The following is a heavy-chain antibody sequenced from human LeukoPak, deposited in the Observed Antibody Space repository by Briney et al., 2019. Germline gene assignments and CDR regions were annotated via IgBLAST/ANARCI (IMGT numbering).Heavy chain of an antibody. J-gene: IGHJ6*03. CDR2: INHSGST. CDR3: ARAPYYYYYYMDV. CDR1: GGSFSGYY. V-gene: IGHV4-34*01. Sequence: SETLSLTCAVYGGSFSGYYWSWIRQPPGKGLEWIGEINHSGSTNYNPSLKSRVTISVDTSKNQFSLKLSSVTAADTAVYYCARAPYYYYYYMDVWGKGTTVTVSS.